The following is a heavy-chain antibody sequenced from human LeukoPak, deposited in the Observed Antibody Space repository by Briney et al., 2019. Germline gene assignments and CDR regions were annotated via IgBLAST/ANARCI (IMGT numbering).Heavy chain of an antibody. CDR3: ARVSSGERVWSGYYYYYYMDV. CDR2: IYHSGSA. J-gene: IGHJ6*03. D-gene: IGHD6-19*01. V-gene: IGHV4-38-2*02. CDR1: GYSISSGYY. Sequence: PSETLSLTCTVSGYSISSGYYWGWIRQPPGKGLEWIGSIYHSGSAYYNPSLKSRVTISVDTSKNQFSLKLSSVTAADTAVYYCARVSSGERVWSGYYYYYYMDVWGKGTTVTVSS.